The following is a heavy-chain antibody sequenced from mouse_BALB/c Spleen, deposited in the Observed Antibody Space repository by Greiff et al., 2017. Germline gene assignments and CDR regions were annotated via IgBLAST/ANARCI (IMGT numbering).Heavy chain of an antibody. D-gene: IGHD2-1*01. CDR1: GYSFTSYY. CDR2: IDPFNGGT. V-gene: IGHV1-28*01. CDR3: ARYYGKPYWYFDV. Sequence: VQLKESGPELMKPGASVKISCKASGYSFTSYYMHWVKQSHGNSLEWIGYIDPFNGGTSYNQKFKGKATLTVDKSSSTAYMHLSSLTSEDSAVYYCARYYGKPYWYFDVWGAGTTVTVSS. J-gene: IGHJ1*01.